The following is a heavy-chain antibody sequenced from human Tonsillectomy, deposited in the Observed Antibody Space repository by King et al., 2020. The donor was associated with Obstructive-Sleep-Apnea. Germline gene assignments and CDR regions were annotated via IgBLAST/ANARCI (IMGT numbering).Heavy chain of an antibody. CDR3: ARWESNWFDP. Sequence: QLQESGPGLVKPSETLSLTCTVSGGSISSSSYYWGWIRPPPGKGLEWIGSIYYSGSTYYNPSLKSRVTISVDTSKNQFSLKLSSVTAADTAVYYCARWESNWFDPWGQGTLVTVSS. J-gene: IGHJ5*02. D-gene: IGHD1-26*01. V-gene: IGHV4-39*01. CDR1: GGSISSSSYY. CDR2: IYYSGST.